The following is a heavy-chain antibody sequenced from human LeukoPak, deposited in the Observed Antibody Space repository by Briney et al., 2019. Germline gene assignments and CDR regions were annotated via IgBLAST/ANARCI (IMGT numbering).Heavy chain of an antibody. V-gene: IGHV3-33*01. J-gene: IGHJ4*02. CDR1: GFNFSYYA. D-gene: IGHD1-26*01. CDR3: ARLVGGTTGATDS. CDR2: IWFDGSNE. Sequence: PGGSLRLSCTASGFNFSYYAMHWVRQAPGKGLAWVALIWFDGSNEYYEDSVKGRFTISRDNSKDTVFLQMNSLTVDDTAVYFCARLVGGTTGATDSRGQGSLVSVS.